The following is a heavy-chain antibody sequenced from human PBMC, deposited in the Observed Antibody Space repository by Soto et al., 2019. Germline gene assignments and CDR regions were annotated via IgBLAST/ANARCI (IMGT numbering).Heavy chain of an antibody. Sequence: SETLSLTCTVSGGTISSGDYYWSWIRQSPGKGLEWIGRIFYSGGAFYNPSLRSRLTLSVDTSKNQFSLRLTSVTAADTAVYYCASLFDSNAKFDSWGQGALVTVSS. J-gene: IGHJ4*02. CDR2: IFYSGGA. D-gene: IGHD3-22*01. CDR1: GGTISSGDYY. V-gene: IGHV4-30-4*01. CDR3: ASLFDSNAKFDS.